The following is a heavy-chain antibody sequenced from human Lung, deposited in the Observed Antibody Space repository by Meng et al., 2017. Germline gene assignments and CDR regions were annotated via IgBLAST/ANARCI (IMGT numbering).Heavy chain of an antibody. D-gene: IGHD4-11*01. CDR2: INHSGST. CDR1: GVSFSDYY. V-gene: IGHV4-34*01. J-gene: IGHJ4*02. Sequence: GPLQRWGGGLLKPSEALSRTCVISGVSFSDYYWSWIRQPPGKGLEWIGEINHSGSTNYNPSLESRATISVDTSQNNLSLKLSSVTAADSAVYYCARGPTTMAHDFDYWGQGTLVTVSS. CDR3: ARGPTTMAHDFDY.